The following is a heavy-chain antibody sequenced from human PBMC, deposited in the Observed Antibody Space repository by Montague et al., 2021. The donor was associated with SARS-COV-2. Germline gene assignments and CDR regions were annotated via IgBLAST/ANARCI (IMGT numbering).Heavy chain of an antibody. CDR1: GGSISSSSCY. V-gene: IGHV4-39*01. CDR2: IYYRGST. D-gene: IGHD6-19*01. CDR3: ATQEDPSGWIPGPFDF. Sequence: SETLSLTCTVSGGSISSSSCYWAWIPQPPGKGLEWIGSIYYRGSTYYNPSLKSRVFISVDTSKNQLSLTLTSVTAADTAVYYCATQEDPSGWIPGPFDFWGQGTLVSVSS. J-gene: IGHJ4*02.